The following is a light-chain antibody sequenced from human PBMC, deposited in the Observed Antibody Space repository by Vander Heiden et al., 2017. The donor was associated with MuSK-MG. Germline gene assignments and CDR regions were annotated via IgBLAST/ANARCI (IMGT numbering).Light chain of an antibody. CDR2: AGA. CDR3: QQNYRTPQT. CDR1: QSSSSY. V-gene: IGKV1-39*01. J-gene: IGKJ1*01. Sequence: IQLIQHPSSLSASLGDTVTITCRASQSSSSYFNWYQQKPGKAPKLLRYAGASLQRGVPTRLSGRSAGTELTISISSMQPEEIATYYRQQNYRTPQTFGQGSKLEIK.